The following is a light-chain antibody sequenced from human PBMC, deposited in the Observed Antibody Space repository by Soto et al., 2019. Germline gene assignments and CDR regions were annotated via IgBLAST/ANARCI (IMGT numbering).Light chain of an antibody. Sequence: QSVLTQPPSVSAAPGQKVTISCSGSSSNVGSNYVSWYQQLPGTAPKLLIYDNNKRPSGIPDRFSGSKAGTSATLEITGLQTGDEADYYCATWDRSLSVYVLFGGGTKLTVL. J-gene: IGLJ2*01. CDR3: ATWDRSLSVYVL. CDR1: SSNVGSNY. V-gene: IGLV1-51*01. CDR2: DNN.